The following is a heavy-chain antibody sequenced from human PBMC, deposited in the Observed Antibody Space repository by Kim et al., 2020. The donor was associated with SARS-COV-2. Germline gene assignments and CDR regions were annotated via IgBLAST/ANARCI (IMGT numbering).Heavy chain of an antibody. V-gene: IGHV4-59*01. Sequence: SETLSLTCTVSGGSISSYYWSWIRQPPGKGLEWIGYIYYSGSTNYNPSLKSRVTISVDTSKNQFSLKLSSVTAADTAVYYCAGGSSGYYMPFDYWGQGTLVTVSS. CDR3: AGGSSGYYMPFDY. J-gene: IGHJ4*02. CDR2: IYYSGST. CDR1: GGSISSYY. D-gene: IGHD3-22*01.